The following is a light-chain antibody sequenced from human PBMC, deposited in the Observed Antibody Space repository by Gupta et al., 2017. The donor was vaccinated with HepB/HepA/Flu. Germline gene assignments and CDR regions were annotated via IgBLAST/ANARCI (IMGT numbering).Light chain of an antibody. Sequence: QSALTQPASVSGSPGQSITISCTGTSSDVGSYNLVSWYQQHPGKAPKLMIYEVSKRPSGVSNRSSGSKSGNTASLTISGLQAEDEADYYCCSCAGSSTYYVFGTGTKVTVL. CDR2: EVS. CDR1: SSDVGSYNL. J-gene: IGLJ1*01. CDR3: CSCAGSSTYYV. V-gene: IGLV2-23*02.